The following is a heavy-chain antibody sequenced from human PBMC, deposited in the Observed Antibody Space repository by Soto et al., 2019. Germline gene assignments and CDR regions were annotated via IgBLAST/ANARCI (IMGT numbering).Heavy chain of an antibody. CDR2: IWYDGSNK. CDR1: GFTFSSYG. J-gene: IGHJ3*02. Sequence: GGSLRLSCAASGFTFSSYGMHWVRQAPGKGLEWVAVIWYDGSNKYYADSVKGRFTISRDNSKNTLYLQMNSLRAEDTAVYYCAIGPWMTTDAFDIWGQGTMVTVSS. D-gene: IGHD4-17*01. V-gene: IGHV3-33*01. CDR3: AIGPWMTTDAFDI.